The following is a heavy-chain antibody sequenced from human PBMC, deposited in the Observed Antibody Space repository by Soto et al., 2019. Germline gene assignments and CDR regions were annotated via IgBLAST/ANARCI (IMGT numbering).Heavy chain of an antibody. CDR1: GYSFTSYW. J-gene: IGHJ6*03. V-gene: IGHV5-51*01. D-gene: IGHD5-12*01. Sequence: GESLKISCKGSGYSFTSYWIGWVRQMPGKGLEWMGIIYPGDSDTRYSPSFQGQVTISADKSISTAYLQWSSLKASDTAMYYCARHRGGGYDYVGYYYYYMDVWGKGTTVTVSS. CDR3: ARHRGGGYDYVGYYYYYMDV. CDR2: IYPGDSDT.